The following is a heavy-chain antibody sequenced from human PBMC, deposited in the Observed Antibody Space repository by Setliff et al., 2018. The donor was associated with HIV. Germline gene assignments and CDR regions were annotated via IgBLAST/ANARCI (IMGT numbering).Heavy chain of an antibody. CDR1: GYSFTGYW. Sequence: ASVKVSCKASGYSFTGYWMHWVRQAPGQGLEWMGWINTGNGNTKYSQKFQDRVTITRDTSANTGYMEVNSLRLEDTAVYYCARDRIPKRGYTYREPDFDSWGQGTLVTVSS. CDR2: INTGNGNT. J-gene: IGHJ4*02. V-gene: IGHV1-3*04. D-gene: IGHD3-16*02. CDR3: ARDRIPKRGYTYREPDFDS.